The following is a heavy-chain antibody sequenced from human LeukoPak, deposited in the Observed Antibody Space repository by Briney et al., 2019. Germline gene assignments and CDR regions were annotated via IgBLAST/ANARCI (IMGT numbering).Heavy chain of an antibody. V-gene: IGHV1-69*13. CDR1: GGTFISYA. CDR2: IIRVFGTA. D-gene: IGHD3-10*01. CDR3: ARVVVEGFGQFIEFRWFDP. Sequence: GPPVKVSCKASGGTFISYAISWVGQAPGQGLEWRGGIIRVFGTANYAQKFEGRGTITAGESTSTDYMELSRLRSDDTAVYYCARVVVEGFGQFIEFRWFDPWGQGTLVTVSS. J-gene: IGHJ5*02.